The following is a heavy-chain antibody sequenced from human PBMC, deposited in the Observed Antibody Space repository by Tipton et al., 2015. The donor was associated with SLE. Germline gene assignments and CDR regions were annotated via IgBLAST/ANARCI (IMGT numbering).Heavy chain of an antibody. CDR3: ARDLYDFWSGYTPSGAMDV. J-gene: IGHJ6*03. D-gene: IGHD3-3*01. CDR1: GGSIRSAGYS. CDR2: IYHSGTT. V-gene: IGHV4-30-2*01. Sequence: TLSLTCTVSGGSIRSAGYSWSWIRQPPGKGLEWIGYIYHSGTTYYNPSLKSRVTISVDTSKNQFSLRLSSVTAADTAMYYCARDLYDFWSGYTPSGAMDVWGKGTTVTVSS.